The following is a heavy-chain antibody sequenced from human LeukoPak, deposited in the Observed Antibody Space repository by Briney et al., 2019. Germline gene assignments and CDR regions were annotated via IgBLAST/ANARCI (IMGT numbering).Heavy chain of an antibody. Sequence: GASVKVSCKASGYTFTRYGISWVRQAPGQGLEWMGWISAYNGNTNYAQKLQGRVTMTTDTSTSTAYMELRSLRSDDTAVYYCARVGYCSSTSCYPMSDYWGQGTLVTVSS. CDR1: GYTFTRYG. D-gene: IGHD2-2*03. CDR2: ISAYNGNT. V-gene: IGHV1-18*01. J-gene: IGHJ4*02. CDR3: ARVGYCSSTSCYPMSDY.